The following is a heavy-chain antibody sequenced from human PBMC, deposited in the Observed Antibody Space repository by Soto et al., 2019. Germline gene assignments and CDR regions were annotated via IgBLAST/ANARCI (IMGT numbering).Heavy chain of an antibody. CDR2: TYYRSKWYN. J-gene: IGHJ6*02. Sequence: PSQTLSLTCAISGDSVSSNSAALNWIRQSPSRGLEVLGRTYYRSKWYNDYAVSVKSRITINPDTSKNHFSLQLNSVTPEDTALYYCARDLIAAAGPGYYYGMDVWGQGTTVPVSS. V-gene: IGHV6-1*01. CDR1: GDSVSSNSAA. CDR3: ARDLIAAAGPGYYYGMDV. D-gene: IGHD6-13*01.